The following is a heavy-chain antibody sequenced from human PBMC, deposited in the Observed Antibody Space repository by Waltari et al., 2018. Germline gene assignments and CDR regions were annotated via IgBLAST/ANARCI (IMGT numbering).Heavy chain of an antibody. J-gene: IGHJ4*02. CDR2: ISGGGDST. Sequence: EVQLLESGGGLVQQGGSLRPSCTASGFFFSRYAMTWVRQAPGKGLEWVSGISGGGDSTYYADSVKGRFTISRDNSKNTLYLQVNSLRPEDTALYYCAKEHDAGWPTLDSWGQGTLVTV. V-gene: IGHV3-23*01. D-gene: IGHD6-19*01. CDR1: GFFFSRYA. CDR3: AKEHDAGWPTLDS.